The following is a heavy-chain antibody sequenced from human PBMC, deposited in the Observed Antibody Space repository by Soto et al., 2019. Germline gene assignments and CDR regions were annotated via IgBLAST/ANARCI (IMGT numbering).Heavy chain of an antibody. CDR2: ISDSGSNK. CDR3: AKDNNDFWSGSLDY. CDR1: GFTFSSYA. J-gene: IGHJ4*02. Sequence: GGSLRLSCAASGFTFSSYAMSWVRQAPGKGLEWVAAISDSGSNKYYADSVKGRFTISRDNSKNTLYLQMNSLRAEDTAVYYCAKDNNDFWSGSLDYWGQGTLVTVSS. D-gene: IGHD3-3*01. V-gene: IGHV3-23*01.